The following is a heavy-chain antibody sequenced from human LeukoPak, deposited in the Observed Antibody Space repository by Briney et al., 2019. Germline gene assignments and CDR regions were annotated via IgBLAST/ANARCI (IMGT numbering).Heavy chain of an antibody. J-gene: IGHJ5*02. CDR2: INHSGST. CDR3: ARGPGPMTTVTTWFDP. V-gene: IGHV4-34*01. D-gene: IGHD4-11*01. CDR1: GGSFSGYY. Sequence: SETLSLTCAVYGGSFSGYYWSWIRQPPGKGLEWIGEINHSGSTNYNPSLKSRVTISVDASKNQFSLKLSSVAAADTAVYYCARGPGPMTTVTTWFDPWGQGTLVTASS.